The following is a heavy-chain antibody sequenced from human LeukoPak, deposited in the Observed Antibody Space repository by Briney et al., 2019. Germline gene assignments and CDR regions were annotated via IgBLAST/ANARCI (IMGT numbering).Heavy chain of an antibody. J-gene: IGHJ4*02. Sequence: GGSLRLSCAASGYTFSSYAMSWVRQAPGKGLEWVSGISGSGDNTYYADSVKGRFTISRDNAKYSLYLQMTSLRAEDTAVYYCARSYYDSSGYPHSDLDYWGQGTLVTVSS. CDR1: GYTFSSYA. D-gene: IGHD3-22*01. CDR3: ARSYYDSSGYPHSDLDY. CDR2: ISGSGDNT. V-gene: IGHV3-23*01.